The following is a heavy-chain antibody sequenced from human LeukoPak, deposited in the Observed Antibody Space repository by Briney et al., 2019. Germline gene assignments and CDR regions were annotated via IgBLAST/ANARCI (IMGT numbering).Heavy chain of an antibody. CDR3: ARLRHYYDSSGYPNPIYYFDY. Sequence: ASETLSLTCTVSGGSISSGGYYWSWIRQPPGKGLEWIGEINHSGSTNYNPSLKSRVTISVDTSKNQFSLKLSSVTAADTAVYYCARLRHYYDSSGYPNPIYYFDYWGQGTLVTVSS. J-gene: IGHJ4*02. V-gene: IGHV4-39*07. D-gene: IGHD3-22*01. CDR1: GGSISSGGYY. CDR2: INHSGST.